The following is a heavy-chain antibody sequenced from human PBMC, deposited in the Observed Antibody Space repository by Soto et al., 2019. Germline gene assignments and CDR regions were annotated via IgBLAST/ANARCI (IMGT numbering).Heavy chain of an antibody. V-gene: IGHV4-39*01. CDR3: ARHGEVLLFIAFDI. Sequence: QLQLQESGPGLVKPSETLSLTCTVSGGSISSSSYYWGWIRQPPGKGLEWIGSIYYSGSTYYNPSLKSRVTISVDTSKNQFSLKLSSVTAADTAVYYCARHGEVLLFIAFDIWGQGTMITVSS. CDR2: IYYSGST. J-gene: IGHJ3*02. CDR1: GGSISSSSYY. D-gene: IGHD2-21*02.